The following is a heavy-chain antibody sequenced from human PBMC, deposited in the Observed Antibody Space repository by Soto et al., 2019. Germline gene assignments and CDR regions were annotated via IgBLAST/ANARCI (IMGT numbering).Heavy chain of an antibody. CDR1: GYSFSSYD. J-gene: IGHJ4*02. CDR2: RNPSNGKT. D-gene: IGHD3-10*01. CDR3: ARGRAFLWFGALFVF. V-gene: IGHV1-8*01. Sequence: QVQLVQSGADVKRPGASVKVSCKTSGYSFSSYDINWVRQATGQGLEWMGCRNPSNGKTGYAQKFQGRVTMTRNTSITTTYMELNSLRSEDTAVYYCARGRAFLWFGALFVFWGQGTLVTVSS.